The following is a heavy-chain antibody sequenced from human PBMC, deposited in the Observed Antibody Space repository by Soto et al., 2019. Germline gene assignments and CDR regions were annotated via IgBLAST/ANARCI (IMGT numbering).Heavy chain of an antibody. Sequence: QVQLVQSGAEVKKPGSSVKVSCKASGGTFSSYTISWVRQAPGQGLEWMGRIIPILGIANYAQKFQGRVTITADKSTSTAYMELSSLRSEDTAVYYCARGTGYSSGRYTDYGGQGTLVTVSS. CDR2: IIPILGIA. D-gene: IGHD6-19*01. J-gene: IGHJ4*02. V-gene: IGHV1-69*02. CDR1: GGTFSSYT. CDR3: ARGTGYSSGRYTDY.